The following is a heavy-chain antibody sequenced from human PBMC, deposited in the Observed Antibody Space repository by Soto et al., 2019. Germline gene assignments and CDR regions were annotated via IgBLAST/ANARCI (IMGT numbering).Heavy chain of an antibody. CDR2: VSAHGRNT. Sequence: GGSLRLSWAASGFTFSSYAMNWVGPAPGKGLEWVSSVSAHGRNTYYADSVKCRFTVSRDKSKNALFLQLDSLRVEDTAIYYCAKDLSSLGWLALGAPFNSWSPGTLGTVTS. J-gene: IGHJ4*02. CDR3: AKDLSSLGWLALGAPFNS. D-gene: IGHD3-22*01. CDR1: GFTFSSYA. V-gene: IGHV3-23*01.